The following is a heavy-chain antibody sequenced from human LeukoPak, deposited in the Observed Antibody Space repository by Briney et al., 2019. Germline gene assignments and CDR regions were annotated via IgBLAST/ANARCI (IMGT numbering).Heavy chain of an antibody. J-gene: IGHJ4*02. CDR3: ARGWSVATRAAGY. Sequence: SVSVSCKGSGYTFTSYHNNWLRQAPGQGIEWMGWMNPNCGNTDLAQKFQGRVTMTRNTYISTAYMELKSLRSEDKAMYDCARGWSVATRAAGYWGQGTLVTVSS. CDR2: MNPNCGNT. V-gene: IGHV1-8*01. D-gene: IGHD5-12*01. CDR1: GYTFTSYH.